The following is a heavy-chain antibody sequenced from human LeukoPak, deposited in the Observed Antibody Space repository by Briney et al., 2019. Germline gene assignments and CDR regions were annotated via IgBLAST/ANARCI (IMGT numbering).Heavy chain of an antibody. D-gene: IGHD3-3*01. CDR2: INPNSGGT. CDR1: GYTFTGYY. J-gene: IGHJ6*03. V-gene: IGHV1-2*02. CDR3: ARASRRSITIFGVVSREYAKRYYYMDV. Sequence: VASVKVSCKTSGYTFTGYYLHWVRQAPGQGLEWMGWINPNSGGTNYAQKFQGRLTMTRDTSITTAYMELSSLRSEDTAVYYCARASRRSITIFGVVSREYAKRYYYMDVWGKGTTVTVSS.